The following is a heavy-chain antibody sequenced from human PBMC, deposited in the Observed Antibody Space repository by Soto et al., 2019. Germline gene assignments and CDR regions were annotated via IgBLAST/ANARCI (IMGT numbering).Heavy chain of an antibody. CDR3: VKDRTVAARNFDY. Sequence: EVQLLESGGGLVQPGGSLRLSCAASGFAFSNYAMGWVRQAPGKGLEWVSSISTSIDATYYADSVKGRFTISRDDSKNTLYLQMNSLRAEDSAVYYCVKDRTVAARNFDYWGPGTQVTVSS. CDR2: ISTSIDAT. D-gene: IGHD6-6*01. CDR1: GFAFSNYA. V-gene: IGHV3-23*01. J-gene: IGHJ4*02.